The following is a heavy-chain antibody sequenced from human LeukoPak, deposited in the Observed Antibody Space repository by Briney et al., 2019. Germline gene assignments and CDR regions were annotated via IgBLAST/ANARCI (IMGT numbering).Heavy chain of an antibody. Sequence: SETLSLTCTVSGGPISSYYWSWIRQPPGKGLEWIGNIYYSGTTNYNPSLKGRVTMSVDRSKNQFSLKLSSVNAADTAVYYCAGHLSGYDFSGLFDWGQGSLVTVSS. V-gene: IGHV4-59*08. J-gene: IGHJ4*02. CDR2: IYYSGTT. CDR1: GGPISSYY. D-gene: IGHD3-22*01. CDR3: AGHLSGYDFSGLFD.